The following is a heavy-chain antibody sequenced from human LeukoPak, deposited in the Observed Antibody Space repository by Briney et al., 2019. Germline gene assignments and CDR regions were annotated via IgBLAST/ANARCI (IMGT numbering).Heavy chain of an antibody. J-gene: IGHJ4*02. CDR3: TRVIVAVPGYFDYFDF. Sequence: GGSLRLSCTASGFSFSNHYMRWIRQAPGKGLEWVANINEDGSNKWHLGSVKGRFTVSRDNARNSLYLQMNSLRVEDTAVYYCTRVIVAVPGYFDYFDFWGQGVLSPSPQ. CDR1: GFSFSNHY. D-gene: IGHD6-19*01. CDR2: INEDGSNK. V-gene: IGHV3-7*01.